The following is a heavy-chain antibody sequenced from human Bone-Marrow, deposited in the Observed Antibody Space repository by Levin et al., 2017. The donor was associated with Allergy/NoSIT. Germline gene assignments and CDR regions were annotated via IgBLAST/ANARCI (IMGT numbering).Heavy chain of an antibody. CDR1: GDSIISSNHY. J-gene: IGHJ5*02. D-gene: IGHD6-6*01. V-gene: IGHV4-39*02. CDR2: IYYRGST. CDR3: ARSSQLLLGWFDP. Sequence: SQTLSLTCNVSGDSIISSNHYWGWLRQPPGKDLEWIGSIYYRGSTYYNPSLKSRVVLSIDTSKRLFSPRLRSVTAADTAMYYCARSSQLLLGWFDPWGHGTLVTVSS.